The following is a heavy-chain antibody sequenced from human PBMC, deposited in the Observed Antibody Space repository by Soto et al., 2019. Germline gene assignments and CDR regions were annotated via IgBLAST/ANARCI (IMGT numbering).Heavy chain of an antibody. V-gene: IGHV6-1*01. CDR1: GDSVSSNSAA. J-gene: IGHJ6*02. CDR3: ARVASYYGSGSYYDPGMYV. D-gene: IGHD3-10*01. CDR2: TYYRSKWYN. Sequence: SQTLSLTCAISGDSVSSNSAAWNWIRQSPSRGLEWLGRTYYRSKWYNDYAVSVKSRITINPDTSKNQFSPQLNSVTPEDTAVYYCARVASYYGSGSYYDPGMYVWGQGTTVTVSS.